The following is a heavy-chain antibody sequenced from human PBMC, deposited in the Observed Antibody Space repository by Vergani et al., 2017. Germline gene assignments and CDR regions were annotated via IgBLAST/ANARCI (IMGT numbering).Heavy chain of an antibody. D-gene: IGHD3-3*01. J-gene: IGHJ5*02. CDR1: GLTFSSYS. Sequence: EVQLVESGGGLVKPGGSLRLSCAASGLTFSSYSMNWVRQAPGKGLEWVSSISSSSSSIYYADAVKGRFTISRDNAKNSLYLQMNSLRAEDTSVYYCARAFDPVLRFLEWENNWFDPWGQGTLVTVSS. CDR2: ISSSSSSI. V-gene: IGHV3-21*04. CDR3: ARAFDPVLRFLEWENNWFDP.